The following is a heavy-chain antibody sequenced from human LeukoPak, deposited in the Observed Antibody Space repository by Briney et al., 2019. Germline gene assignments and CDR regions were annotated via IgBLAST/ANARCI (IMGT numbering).Heavy chain of an antibody. CDR3: AREGANSPAIISWPPYWYFDL. D-gene: IGHD6-13*01. CDR2: INPSSGST. Sequence: ASVKVSCKASGYTFTSHYMHWVRQAPGQGLEWMGIINPSSGSTSYAQKFQGRVTMTRDTSTSTAYMELSSLRSEDTAVHYCAREGANSPAIISWPPYWYFDLWGRGTLVTVSS. J-gene: IGHJ2*01. V-gene: IGHV1-46*01. CDR1: GYTFTSHY.